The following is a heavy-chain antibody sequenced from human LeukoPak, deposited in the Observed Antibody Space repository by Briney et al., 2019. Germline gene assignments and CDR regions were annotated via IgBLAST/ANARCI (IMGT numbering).Heavy chain of an antibody. Sequence: PGGSLRLSCAASGFTFSSYWMSWVRQAPGKGLECVAKIKEDGSEEYYVDSVKGRFSISRDNAKNSLYLQMNSLRAEDTAVYYCARDWLAGNPYHTFDLWGKGTMVTVSS. D-gene: IGHD3-22*01. J-gene: IGHJ3*01. V-gene: IGHV3-7*01. CDR3: ARDWLAGNPYHTFDL. CDR1: GFTFSSYW. CDR2: IKEDGSEE.